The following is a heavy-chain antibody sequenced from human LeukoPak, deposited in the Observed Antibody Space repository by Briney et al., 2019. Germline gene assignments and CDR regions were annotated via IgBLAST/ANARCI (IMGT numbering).Heavy chain of an antibody. CDR3: VRVTVVGSGSPNFDY. V-gene: IGHV3-33*01. D-gene: IGHD3-10*01. CDR2: IWSDGNNK. CDR1: GFTFSTYG. Sequence: GGSLRLSCAATGFTFSTYGMHWVRQAPGKGLEWVAVIWSDGNNKFYADSVKGRFTFSRDNSRNTLSLQMNSLGADDTAVYYCVRVTVVGSGSPNFDYWGQGTLVTVSS. J-gene: IGHJ4*02.